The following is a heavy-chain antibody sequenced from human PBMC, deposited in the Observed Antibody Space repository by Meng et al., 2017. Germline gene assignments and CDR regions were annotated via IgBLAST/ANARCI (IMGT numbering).Heavy chain of an antibody. CDR1: GGTFSSYA. Sequence: QVRLGQSWAEVKMPGSSVKASCKACGGTFSSYAISWGRQAPGKGLEWMGGIIPIFGTANYAQKFQGRVTITADESTSTAYMELSSLRSEDTAVYYCARGGYSYGLWFDPWGQGTLVTVSS. V-gene: IGHV1-69*01. CDR2: IIPIFGTA. D-gene: IGHD5-18*01. J-gene: IGHJ5*02. CDR3: ARGGYSYGLWFDP.